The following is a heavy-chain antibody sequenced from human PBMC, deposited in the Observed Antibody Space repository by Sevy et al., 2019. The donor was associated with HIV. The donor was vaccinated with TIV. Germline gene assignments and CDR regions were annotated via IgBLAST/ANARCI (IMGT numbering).Heavy chain of an antibody. CDR1: GGSITSLY. V-gene: IGHV4-59*08. Sequence: SETLSLTCTVSGGSITSLYGNWIRQPPGKGLEWIANIYYNGHINYNPSLKSRVTLSLDTSKNQFSLRRSSVTAADTAMYYCAGENAWGRGYSWGQGTLVTVSS. CDR2: IYYNGHI. D-gene: IGHD1-26*01. J-gene: IGHJ4*02. CDR3: AGENAWGRGYS.